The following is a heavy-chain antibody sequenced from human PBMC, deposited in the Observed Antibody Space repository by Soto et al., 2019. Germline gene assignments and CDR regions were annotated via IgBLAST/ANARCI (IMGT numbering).Heavy chain of an antibody. CDR1: GYTFTGYY. V-gene: IGHV1-2*02. CDR3: ARCSSTRCLYGMDV. CDR2: INPNSGGT. J-gene: IGHJ6*02. Sequence: ASVKVSCKASGYTFTGYYMHWVRQAPGQGLEWMGWINPNSGGTNYAQKFQGRVTMTRDTSISTAYMELSRLRSDDTAVYYCARCSSTRCLYGMDVWGQGTTVTVSS. D-gene: IGHD2-2*01.